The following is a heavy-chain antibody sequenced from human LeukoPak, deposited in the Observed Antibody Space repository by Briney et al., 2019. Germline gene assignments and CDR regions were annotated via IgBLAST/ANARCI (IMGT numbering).Heavy chain of an antibody. CDR3: ARHAVAGRYYYGMDV. J-gene: IGHJ6*02. D-gene: IGHD6-19*01. Sequence: SETLSLTCAVYGGSFSGYYWSWIRQPPGKGPEWIGEINHSGSTNYNPSLKSRVTISVDTSKNQFSLNLTSVTAADTALYYCARHAVAGRYYYGMDVWGQGTTVTVSS. CDR2: INHSGST. CDR1: GGSFSGYY. V-gene: IGHV4-34*01.